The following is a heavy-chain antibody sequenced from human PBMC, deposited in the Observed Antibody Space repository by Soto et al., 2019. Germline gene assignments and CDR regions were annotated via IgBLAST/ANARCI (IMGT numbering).Heavy chain of an antibody. V-gene: IGHV1-46*01. D-gene: IGHD5-18*01. J-gene: IGHJ6*02. CDR2: INPSGGST. CDR3: ARVDTAMVIRDYYYYGMDV. CDR1: GYTFTSCY. Sequence: ASVKVSCKASGYTFTSCYMHWVRQAPGQVLEWMGIINPSGGSTSYAQKFQGRVTMTRDTSTSTVYMELSSLRSEDTAVYYCARVDTAMVIRDYYYYGMDVWGQGTTVTVSS.